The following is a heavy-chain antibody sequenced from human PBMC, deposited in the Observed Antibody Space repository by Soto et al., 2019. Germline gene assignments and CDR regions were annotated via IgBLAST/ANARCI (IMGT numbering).Heavy chain of an antibody. D-gene: IGHD6-19*01. CDR2: IYYSGST. Sequence: AETLSLTCTVSGGSISSYYWSWIRQPPGKRLEWIGYIYYSGSTNYNPSLKSRVTISVDTSKNQFSLKLSSVTAADTAVYYCARVATSSGWYEFDYWGQGTLVTVSS. J-gene: IGHJ4*02. CDR1: GGSISSYY. V-gene: IGHV4-59*01. CDR3: ARVATSSGWYEFDY.